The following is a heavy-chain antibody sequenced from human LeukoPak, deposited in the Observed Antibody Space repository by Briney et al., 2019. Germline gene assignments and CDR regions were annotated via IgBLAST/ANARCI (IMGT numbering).Heavy chain of an antibody. CDR2: ITSSSSTI. Sequence: GGSLRLSCAVSGFIFSSYSMSWVRQAPGKGLEWVSYITSSSSTIYYAESVKGRFTISRDNAKSSLYLQMNSLRDEDTALYHCARDLGYSGYDHPDYWGQGTLVTVSS. CDR3: ARDLGYSGYDHPDY. CDR1: GFIFSSYS. J-gene: IGHJ4*02. D-gene: IGHD5-12*01. V-gene: IGHV3-48*02.